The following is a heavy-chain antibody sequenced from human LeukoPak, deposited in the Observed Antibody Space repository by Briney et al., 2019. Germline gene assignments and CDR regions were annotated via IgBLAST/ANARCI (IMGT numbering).Heavy chain of an antibody. CDR3: ARDGNYYGIFDY. J-gene: IGHJ4*02. V-gene: IGHV3-30*04. D-gene: IGHD3-10*01. Sequence: ARTLCLSCAASGFTISSYAMNWVRQAPGKGLEWMAVISYDGSNKYNAASVMGRFTISRDNSKNTLYLQMNSLRAEDTAVYYCARDGNYYGIFDYWGQGTLVTVSS. CDR1: GFTISSYA. CDR2: ISYDGSNK.